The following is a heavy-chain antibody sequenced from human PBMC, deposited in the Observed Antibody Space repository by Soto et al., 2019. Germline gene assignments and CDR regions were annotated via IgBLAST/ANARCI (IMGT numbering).Heavy chain of an antibody. CDR3: ARDLELAYCGGDCCSQAFDI. Sequence: ASVKVSCKASGYTFTSYGISWVRQAPGQGLEWMGWISAYNGNTNYAQKLQGRVTMTTDTSTSTAYMELRSLRSDDTAVYYCARDLELAYCGGDCCSQAFDIWGQGXMVTV. V-gene: IGHV1-18*04. CDR1: GYTFTSYG. D-gene: IGHD2-21*02. J-gene: IGHJ3*02. CDR2: ISAYNGNT.